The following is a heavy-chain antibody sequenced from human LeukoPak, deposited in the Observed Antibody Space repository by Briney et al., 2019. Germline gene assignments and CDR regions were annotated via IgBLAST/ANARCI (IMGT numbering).Heavy chain of an antibody. J-gene: IGHJ4*02. V-gene: IGHV1-46*01. CDR3: ATCSSTSCYKGGLDY. CDR1: GYTFTSYY. CDR2: INPSGGST. Sequence: ASVKVSCKAPGYTFTSYYMHWVRQAPGQGLEWMGIINPSGGSTTYAQKFQGRVTMTRDTSTSTVYMELSSLRSEDTAVYYCATCSSTSCYKGGLDYWGQGTLVTVSS. D-gene: IGHD2-2*02.